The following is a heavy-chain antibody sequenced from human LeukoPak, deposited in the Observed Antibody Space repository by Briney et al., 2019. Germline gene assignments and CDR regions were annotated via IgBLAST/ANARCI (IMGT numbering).Heavy chain of an antibody. CDR2: TYYRSKWYH. Sequence: SQTLSLTCAISGDSVSSNSTAWIWIRQPPSRGLEWLGMTYYRSKWYHDYAVSVKSRITVASDTSKNQFSLQLNSVTPEDAAVYYCARTTQGIFDYWGQGTLVTVSS. CDR3: ARTTQGIFDY. CDR1: GDSVSSNSTA. D-gene: IGHD1-1*01. J-gene: IGHJ4*02. V-gene: IGHV6-1*01.